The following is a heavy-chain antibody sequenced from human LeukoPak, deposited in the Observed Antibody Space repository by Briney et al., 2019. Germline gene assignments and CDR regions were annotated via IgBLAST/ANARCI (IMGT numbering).Heavy chain of an antibody. CDR1: GYTFTSYD. CDR3: ARAPVPMVKTYSNRGNWFDP. Sequence: ASVKVSCDASGYTFTSYDINWVRQATGQGLEWMGWMNPNSGNTGYAQKFQGRVTMTRNTSISTAYMELSSLRSEDTAVYYCARAPVPMVKTYSNRGNWFDPWGQGTLVTVSS. CDR2: MNPNSGNT. D-gene: IGHD4-11*01. J-gene: IGHJ5*02. V-gene: IGHV1-8*01.